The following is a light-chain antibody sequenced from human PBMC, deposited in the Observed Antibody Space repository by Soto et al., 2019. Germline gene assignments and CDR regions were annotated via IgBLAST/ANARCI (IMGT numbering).Light chain of an antibody. V-gene: IGKV3-20*01. J-gene: IGKJ4*01. CDR3: KQSKSFPLT. CDR1: QSVSSTY. CDR2: GAS. Sequence: EIVLAQSPGTLSFSPGERATLSCRASQSVSSTYLAWCQQKPGQAPRLLIYGASTRAAGIPDRFSGTGSGTDFTLTISRLEPEDFATYYCKQSKSFPLTFGGGTKVDIK.